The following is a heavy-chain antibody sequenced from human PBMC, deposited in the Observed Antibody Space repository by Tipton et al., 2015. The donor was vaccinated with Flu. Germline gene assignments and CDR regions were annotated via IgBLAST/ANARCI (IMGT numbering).Heavy chain of an antibody. V-gene: IGHV3-33*01. CDR3: ARGDGSGPYDY. Sequence: SGFTFSSYGMHWVRQAPGKGLEWVAVIWYDGSNKYYADSVKGRFTISRDNSKNTLYLQMNSLRAEDTAVYYCARGDGSGPYDYWGQGTLVTVSS. CDR1: GFTFSSYG. J-gene: IGHJ4*02. CDR2: IWYDGSNK. D-gene: IGHD3-10*01.